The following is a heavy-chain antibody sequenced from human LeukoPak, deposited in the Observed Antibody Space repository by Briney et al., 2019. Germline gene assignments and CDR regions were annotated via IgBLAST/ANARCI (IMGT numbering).Heavy chain of an antibody. J-gene: IGHJ6*03. V-gene: IGHV1-2*02. D-gene: IGHD3-10*01. Sequence: ASVKVSCKASGYTFTGYYMHWVRQAPGQGLEWMGWINPNSGGTNYAQKFQGRVTMTRDTSISTAYMELSRLRSDDTAVYYCARVYYYGSGSLTYYYMDVWGKGTTVTISS. CDR2: INPNSGGT. CDR3: ARVYYYGSGSLTYYYMDV. CDR1: GYTFTGYY.